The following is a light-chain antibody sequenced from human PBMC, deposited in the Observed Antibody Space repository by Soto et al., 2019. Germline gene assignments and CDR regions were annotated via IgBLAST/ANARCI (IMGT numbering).Light chain of an antibody. CDR2: GAS. V-gene: IGKV3-15*01. CDR3: QHSHTWPYT. Sequence: EIVMTQSPVTLSVSPGERATLSCRASQSVSSNLAWYQQKPGQAPRLLIYGASTRATGIPARFGGSGSGTEFTLTISSVQSEDFAVYYCQHSHTWPYTFGQGTKLEIK. J-gene: IGKJ2*01. CDR1: QSVSSN.